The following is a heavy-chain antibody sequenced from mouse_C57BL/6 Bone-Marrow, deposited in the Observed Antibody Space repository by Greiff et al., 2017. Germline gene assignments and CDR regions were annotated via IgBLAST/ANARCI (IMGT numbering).Heavy chain of an antibody. Sequence: VQLQQPGAELVKPGASVKLSCKASGYTFTSYWMHWVKQRPGQGLEWIGMIHPNSGSTNYNEKFKSKATLTVDKSASTAYRQLSSLTAEDSAVYYCARSGSSWFAYWGQGTLVTVSA. CDR1: GYTFTSYW. J-gene: IGHJ3*01. D-gene: IGHD1-3*01. V-gene: IGHV1-64*01. CDR2: IHPNSGST. CDR3: ARSGSSWFAY.